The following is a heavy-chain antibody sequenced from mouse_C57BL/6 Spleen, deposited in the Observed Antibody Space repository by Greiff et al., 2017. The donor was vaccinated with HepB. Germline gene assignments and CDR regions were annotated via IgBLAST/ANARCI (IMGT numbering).Heavy chain of an antibody. D-gene: IGHD1-1*01. Sequence: VQLQQSGAELVRPGASVKLSCTASGFNIKDDYMHWVKQRPEQGLEWIGWIDPENGDTEYASEFQGKATITADTSSNTAYLQLSSLTSEDTAVYYCTTLITTVVATPYFDYWGQGTTLTVSS. J-gene: IGHJ2*01. V-gene: IGHV14-4*01. CDR3: TTLITTVVATPYFDY. CDR1: GFNIKDDY. CDR2: IDPENGDT.